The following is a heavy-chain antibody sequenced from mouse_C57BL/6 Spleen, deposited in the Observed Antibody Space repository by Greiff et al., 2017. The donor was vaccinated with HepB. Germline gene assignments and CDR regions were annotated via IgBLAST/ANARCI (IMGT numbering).Heavy chain of an antibody. CDR2: ISYDGSN. J-gene: IGHJ2*01. CDR3: ARDGGYYGSSPPFDY. D-gene: IGHD1-1*01. CDR1: GYSITSGYY. Sequence: ESGPGLVKPSQSLSLTCSVTGYSITSGYYWNWIRQFPGNKLEWMGYISYDGSNNYNPSLKNRIPITRDTSKNQFFLKLNSVTTEDTATYYCARDGGYYGSSPPFDYWGQGTTLTVSS. V-gene: IGHV3-6*01.